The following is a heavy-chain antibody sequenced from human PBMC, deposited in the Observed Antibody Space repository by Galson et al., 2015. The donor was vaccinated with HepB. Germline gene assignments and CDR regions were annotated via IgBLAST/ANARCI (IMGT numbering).Heavy chain of an antibody. CDR1: GFTFSSYG. J-gene: IGHJ4*02. CDR3: AKEGNYSNYRRAYDY. Sequence: SLRLSCAASGFTFSSYGMHWVRQAPGKGLEWVAVISYDGSNKYYADSVKGRFTISRDNSENTLYLQMNSLRAEDTAVYYCAKEGNYSNYRRAYDYWGQGTLVTVSS. V-gene: IGHV3-30*18. CDR2: ISYDGSNK. D-gene: IGHD4-11*01.